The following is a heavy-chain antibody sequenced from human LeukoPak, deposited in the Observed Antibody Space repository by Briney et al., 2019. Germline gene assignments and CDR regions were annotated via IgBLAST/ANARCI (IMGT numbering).Heavy chain of an antibody. D-gene: IGHD2-21*01. J-gene: IGHJ4*02. CDR2: IYYSGST. V-gene: IGHV4-59*12. CDR1: GGSISNYY. Sequence: SETLSLTCTVSGGSISNYYWSWIRQPPGKGLEWIGYIYYSGSTYYNPSLKSRVTISVDRSKNQFSLKLSSVTAADTAVYYCARGPGLVESSYYFDYWGQGTLVTVSS. CDR3: ARGPGLVESSYYFDY.